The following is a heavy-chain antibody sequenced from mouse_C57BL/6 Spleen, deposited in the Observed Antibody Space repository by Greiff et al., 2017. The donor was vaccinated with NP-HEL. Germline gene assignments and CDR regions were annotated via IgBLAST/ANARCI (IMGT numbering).Heavy chain of an antibody. CDR1: GYSFTDYN. CDR2: INPNYGTT. J-gene: IGHJ4*01. CDR3: ARESIITTVVATDYYAMDY. Sequence: VQLQHSGPELVKPGASVKISCKASGYSFTDYNMNWVKQSNGKSLEWIGVINPNYGTTSYNQKFKGKATLTVDQSSSTAYMQLNSLTSEDSAVYYCARESIITTVVATDYYAMDYWGQGTSVTVSS. V-gene: IGHV1-39*01. D-gene: IGHD1-1*01.